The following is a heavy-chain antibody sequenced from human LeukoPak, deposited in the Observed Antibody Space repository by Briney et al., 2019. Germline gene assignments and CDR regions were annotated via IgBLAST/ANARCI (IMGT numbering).Heavy chain of an antibody. CDR3: ERRTAYDILTGEYYFDY. Sequence: PSETLSLTCAVYGGSFSGYYWSWIRQPPGKGLEWIGEINHSGSTNYNPSLKSRVTISVDTSKNQFSLKLSSVTAADTAVYYFERRTAYDILTGEYYFDYWGQGTLVTVSS. J-gene: IGHJ4*02. D-gene: IGHD3-9*01. CDR1: GGSFSGYY. V-gene: IGHV4-34*01. CDR2: INHSGST.